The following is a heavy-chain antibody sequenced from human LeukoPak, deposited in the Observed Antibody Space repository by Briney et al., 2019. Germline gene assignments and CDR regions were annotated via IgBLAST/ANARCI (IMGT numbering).Heavy chain of an antibody. D-gene: IGHD3-22*01. CDR2: INPNSGGT. CDR3: ARSRPNSSGSLYYYYGMDV. CDR1: GYTFTGYY. Sequence: ASVKVSCKASGYTFTGYYMHWVRQAPGQGLEWMGWINPNSGGTNYAQKFQGRVTMTRDTSISTAYMELSRLRSDDTAVYYCARSRPNSSGSLYYYYGMDVWGQGTTVTVSS. J-gene: IGHJ6*02. V-gene: IGHV1-2*02.